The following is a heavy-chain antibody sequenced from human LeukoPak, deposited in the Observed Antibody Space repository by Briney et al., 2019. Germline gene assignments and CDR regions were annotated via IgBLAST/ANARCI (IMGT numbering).Heavy chain of an antibody. D-gene: IGHD2-15*01. Sequence: SETLSLTCAVYGGSFSGYYWSWIRQPAGKGLEWIGRIYTSGSTNYNPSLKSRVTMSVDTSKNQFSLKLSSVTAADTAVYYCAREVCSGGSCYSDYWGQGTLVTVSS. CDR1: GGSFSGYY. J-gene: IGHJ4*02. V-gene: IGHV4-4*07. CDR2: IYTSGST. CDR3: AREVCSGGSCYSDY.